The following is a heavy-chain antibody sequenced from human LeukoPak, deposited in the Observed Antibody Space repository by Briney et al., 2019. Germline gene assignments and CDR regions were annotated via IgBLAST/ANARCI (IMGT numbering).Heavy chain of an antibody. Sequence: GGSLRLSCAASGFTFSSHEMNWVRQAPGEGLEWISYISTSGSTKYKEDSAKGRFTISRDNAKNSLYLQMNTLRAEDTAVYYCAGSVPNGYFNYWGQGTLVTVSS. CDR1: GFTFSSHE. D-gene: IGHD2-8*01. CDR2: ISTSGSTK. J-gene: IGHJ4*02. CDR3: AGSVPNGYFNY. V-gene: IGHV3-48*03.